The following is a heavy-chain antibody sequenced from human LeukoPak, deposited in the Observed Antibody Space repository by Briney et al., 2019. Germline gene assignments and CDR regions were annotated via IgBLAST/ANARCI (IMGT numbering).Heavy chain of an antibody. CDR1: GLTFYDYG. V-gene: IGHV3-21*01. CDR3: AKGSDRLKYYYYYMDV. CDR2: ISSSSSYI. Sequence: GGSLRLSCAASGLTFYDYGMSWVCQAPGKGLEWVSSISSSSSYIYNADSVKGRFTISRDNAKNSLYLQMNSLRAEDTAVYYCAKGSDRLKYYYYYMDVWGKGTTVTVSS. J-gene: IGHJ6*03. D-gene: IGHD3-22*01.